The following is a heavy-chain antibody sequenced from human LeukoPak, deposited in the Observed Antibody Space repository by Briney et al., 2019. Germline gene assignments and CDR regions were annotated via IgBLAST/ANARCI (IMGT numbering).Heavy chain of an antibody. CDR3: AKDIRDYGGAFDI. CDR1: GFTFDDDA. J-gene: IGHJ3*02. V-gene: IGHV3-9*01. D-gene: IGHD4-23*01. CDR2: ISWNSGSI. Sequence: GGSLRLSCAASGFTFDDDAMHWVRQAPGKGLEWVSGISWNSGSIGYADSVKGRFTISRDNAKNSLYLQMNSLRAEDTALYYCAKDIRDYGGAFDIWGQGTMVTVSS.